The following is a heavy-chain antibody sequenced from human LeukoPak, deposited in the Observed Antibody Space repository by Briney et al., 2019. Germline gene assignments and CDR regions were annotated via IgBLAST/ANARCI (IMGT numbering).Heavy chain of an antibody. CDR3: ARDGGGGGDCYYDY. Sequence: GGSLRLSCVDSGFIFSSYTMNWVRQAPGKGLEWVANIKQDGSEKYYVDSVKGRFTISRDNAKNSLYLQMNSLRAEDTAVYYCARDGGGGGDCYYDYWGQGTLVTVSS. CDR1: GFIFSSYT. V-gene: IGHV3-7*01. D-gene: IGHD2-21*02. J-gene: IGHJ4*02. CDR2: IKQDGSEK.